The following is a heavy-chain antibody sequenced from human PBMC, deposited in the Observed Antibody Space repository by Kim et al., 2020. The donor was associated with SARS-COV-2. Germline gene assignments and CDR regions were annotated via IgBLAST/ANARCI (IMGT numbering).Heavy chain of an antibody. Sequence: ASVKVSCKASGYTFTSYGISWVRQAPGQGLEWMGWISAYNGNTNYAQKLQGRVTMTTDTSTSTAYMELRSLRSDDTAVYYCARDRISLYYYGSGSGYWGQGTLVTVSS. V-gene: IGHV1-18*01. D-gene: IGHD3-10*01. J-gene: IGHJ4*02. CDR2: ISAYNGNT. CDR1: GYTFTSYG. CDR3: ARDRISLYYYGSGSGY.